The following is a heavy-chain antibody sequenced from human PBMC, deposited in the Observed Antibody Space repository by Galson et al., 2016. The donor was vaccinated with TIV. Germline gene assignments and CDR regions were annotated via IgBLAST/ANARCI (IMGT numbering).Heavy chain of an antibody. CDR2: ISGYNGNK. Sequence: SVKVSCKASGYTLSSYSTSWVRQAPGQGLEWLGWISGYNGNKNYARKFQGRVTMTTDTSTSTAYMELRSLRSDDTAVYYCARVPTKTFDFWSGYDNSFCMDVWGKGTTVIVSS. V-gene: IGHV1-18*01. D-gene: IGHD3-3*01. CDR3: ARVPTKTFDFWSGYDNSFCMDV. J-gene: IGHJ6*03. CDR1: GYTLSSYS.